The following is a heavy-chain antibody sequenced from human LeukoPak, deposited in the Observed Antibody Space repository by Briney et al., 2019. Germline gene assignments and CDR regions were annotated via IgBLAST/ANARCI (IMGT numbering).Heavy chain of an antibody. CDR2: ISGSAGTT. CDR1: GFTFNSYA. J-gene: IGHJ4*02. V-gene: IGHV3-23*01. Sequence: PGGSLRLSCAASGFTFNSYAMSWVRQAPEKGLEWVSGISGSAGTTFYADSVKGRFTISRDNSKNTLYLQMNSLRAEDTAIYYCVKVTDFWTATRPPDYWGQGTLVIVSS. CDR3: VKVTDFWTATRPPDY. D-gene: IGHD3/OR15-3a*01.